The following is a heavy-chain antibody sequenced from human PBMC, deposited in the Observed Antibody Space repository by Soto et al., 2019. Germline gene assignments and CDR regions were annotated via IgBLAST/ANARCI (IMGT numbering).Heavy chain of an antibody. J-gene: IGHJ4*02. V-gene: IGHV3-23*01. D-gene: IGHD3-10*01. CDR2: ISGSGGST. CDR1: GFTFSSYA. CDR3: AKAGGPPRVRLWFGDY. Sequence: GGSLRLSCAASGFTFSSYAMSWVRQAPGKGLEWVSAISGSGGSTYYADSVKGRFTISRDNSKNTLYLQMNSLRAEDTAVYYCAKAGGPPRVRLWFGDYWGQGTLVTVSS.